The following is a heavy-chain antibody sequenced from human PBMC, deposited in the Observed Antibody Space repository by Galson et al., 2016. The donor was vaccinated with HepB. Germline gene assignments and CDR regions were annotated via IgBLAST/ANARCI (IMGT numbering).Heavy chain of an antibody. CDR3: MRVVHTSGYCDVFDI. D-gene: IGHD6-25*01. J-gene: IGHJ3*02. CDR2: MSFDGSK. V-gene: IGHV3-30*04. Sequence: LRLSCAVSGLPFSNTIIHWARQTPGGGLQWVSAMSFDGSKYYVESLKGRLFISRDESRNTVYLQMDSLTAEDTAVYYCMRVVHTSGYCDVFDIWGQGTMVDVSA. CDR1: GLPFSNTI.